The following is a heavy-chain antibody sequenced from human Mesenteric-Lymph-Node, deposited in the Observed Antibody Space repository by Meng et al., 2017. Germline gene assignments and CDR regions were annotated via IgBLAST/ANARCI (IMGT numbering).Heavy chain of an antibody. CDR1: GGSIHRNHW. CDR3: ARELDAVGVTAYDL. V-gene: IGHV4-4*02. D-gene: IGHD2-21*02. J-gene: IGHJ4*02. CDR2: GYHNGDA. Sequence: VQLKQWGPGLLRPSGALFLTFSVSGGSIHRNHWGDWDRQPPGKGLEWIGEGYHNGDANYNPSLKSRVTISVDKSKNQFSLKLSFVAAADTAIYYCARELDAVGVTAYDLWGQGTLVTVFS.